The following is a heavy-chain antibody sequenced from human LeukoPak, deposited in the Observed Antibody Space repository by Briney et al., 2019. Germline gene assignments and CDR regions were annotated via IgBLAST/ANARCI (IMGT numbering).Heavy chain of an antibody. CDR1: GYTFTSYD. D-gene: IGHD6-13*01. J-gene: IGHJ4*02. CDR3: ARAFVAAAGDDY. V-gene: IGHV1-8*03. Sequence: ASVKVSCKASGYTFTSYDINWVRQATGQGLEWMGWMNPNSGNTGYAQKFQGRVTITRNTSISTAYMELSSLRSEDTAVYSCARAFVAAAGDDYWGQGTLVTVSS. CDR2: MNPNSGNT.